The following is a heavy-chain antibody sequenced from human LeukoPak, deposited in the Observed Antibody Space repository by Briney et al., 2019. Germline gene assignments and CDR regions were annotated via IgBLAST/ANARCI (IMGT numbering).Heavy chain of an antibody. V-gene: IGHV3-53*01. CDR1: GFTVSNNY. CDR2: IHSGGTT. CDR3: ARDSDSGYGPFAS. Sequence: QAGGSLRLSCAASGFTVSNNYMSWVRQAPGKGLEWVSVIHSGGTTNYADSVQGRFTISRDNSKATVYLHMNSLRAEDTAVYYCARDSDSGYGPFASWGQGTLVTVSP. J-gene: IGHJ4*02. D-gene: IGHD5-12*01.